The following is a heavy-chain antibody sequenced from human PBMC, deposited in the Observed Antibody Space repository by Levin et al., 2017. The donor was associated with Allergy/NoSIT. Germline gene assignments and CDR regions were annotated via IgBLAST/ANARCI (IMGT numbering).Heavy chain of an antibody. J-gene: IGHJ4*02. CDR1: GFTFSSYA. CDR2: ISYDGSNK. D-gene: IGHD1-26*01. Sequence: GESLKISCAASGFTFSSYAMHWVRQAPGKGLEWVAVISYDGSNKYYADSVKGRFTISRDNSKNTLYLQMNSLRAEDTAVYYCARDWELGGYFDYWGQGTLVTVSS. V-gene: IGHV3-30*04. CDR3: ARDWELGGYFDY.